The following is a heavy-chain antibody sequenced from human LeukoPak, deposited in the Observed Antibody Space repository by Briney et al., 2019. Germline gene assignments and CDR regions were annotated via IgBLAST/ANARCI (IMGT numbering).Heavy chain of an antibody. J-gene: IGHJ6*02. CDR2: ISYDGSNK. CDR3: ARAHSSSWYSGPWGMDV. V-gene: IGHV3-30-3*01. CDR1: GFTFRSYA. Sequence: AGSLRLSCAASGFTFRSYAMHWLRQAPGKGLQWVAVISYDGSNKYYADSVKGRFTISRDNSKNTLYLQMNSLRAEDTAVYYCARAHSSSWYSGPWGMDVWGQGTTVTVSS. D-gene: IGHD6-13*01.